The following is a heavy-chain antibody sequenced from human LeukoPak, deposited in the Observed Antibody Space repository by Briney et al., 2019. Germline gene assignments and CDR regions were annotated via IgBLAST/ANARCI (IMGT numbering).Heavy chain of an antibody. V-gene: IGHV4-59*11. J-gene: IGHJ4*02. CDR2: IYYSGST. D-gene: IGHD1-26*01. CDR1: GGSISSHY. CDR3: ARGLPTKVGATTYFDY. Sequence: PSETLSLTCTVSGGSISSHYWSWIRQPPGKGLEWIGYIYYSGSTNYNPSLKSRVTISVDTSKNQFSLKLSSVTAADTAVYYCARGLPTKVGATTYFDYWGQGTLVTVSS.